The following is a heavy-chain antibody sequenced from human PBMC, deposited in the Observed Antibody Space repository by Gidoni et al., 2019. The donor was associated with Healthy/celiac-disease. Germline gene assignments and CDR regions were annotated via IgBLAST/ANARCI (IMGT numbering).Heavy chain of an antibody. CDR2: TYYRSKWYN. J-gene: IGHJ6*02. CDR3: ARVAAALGGYYYYGMDV. D-gene: IGHD6-13*01. CDR1: GDSVSSNSDA. V-gene: IGHV6-1*01. Sequence: QVQLQRSGPGLVKPSQTLSLTCAISGDSVSSNSDAWNWIRQSPSRGLEWLGRTYYRSKWYNDYAVSVKSRITINPDTSKNQFSLQLNSVTPEDTAVYYCARVAAALGGYYYYGMDVWGQGTTVTVSS.